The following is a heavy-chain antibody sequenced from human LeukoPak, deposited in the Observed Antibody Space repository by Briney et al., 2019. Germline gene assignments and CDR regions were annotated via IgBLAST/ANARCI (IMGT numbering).Heavy chain of an antibody. D-gene: IGHD2-2*01. CDR3: ATDSPVVVPAAPFDY. J-gene: IGHJ4*02. CDR1: GYTLTELS. CDR2: FDPEDGET. Sequence: ASVKVSCKVSGYTLTELSMHWVRQAPGKGLEWMGGFDPEDGETIYAQKFQGRVTMTEDTSTDTAYMELSSLRSEDTAVYYCATDSPVVVPAAPFDYWGQGTLVTVSS. V-gene: IGHV1-24*01.